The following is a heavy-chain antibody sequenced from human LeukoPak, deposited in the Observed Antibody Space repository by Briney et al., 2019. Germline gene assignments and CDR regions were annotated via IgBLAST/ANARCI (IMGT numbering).Heavy chain of an antibody. D-gene: IGHD2-2*01. CDR3: ARVSSYCSGTSCKEPLGY. J-gene: IGHJ4*02. CDR2: INSDGSST. Sequence: GGSLRLSCAASGFTFSGYWMDWVRQAPGKGLVWVSRINSDGSSTAYADSVKGRFTNSKDNGKNTLYLQMNSLRAEDTAVYYCARVSSYCSGTSCKEPLGYWGQGTLVTVSS. CDR1: GFTFSGYW. V-gene: IGHV3-74*01.